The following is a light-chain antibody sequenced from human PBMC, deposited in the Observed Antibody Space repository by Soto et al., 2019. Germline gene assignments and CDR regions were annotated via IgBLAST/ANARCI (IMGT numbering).Light chain of an antibody. CDR3: SSYTTINKRACV. Sequence: QSVLTQPASVSGSPGQSITISCTGTSGDIGSYNRVSWYQQHPGKAPKVIIYEVTDRPSGVSNRFSGSKSGNTASLTISGLQAEDEAEYYCSSYTTINKRACVFGTGTKLTVL. J-gene: IGLJ1*01. CDR1: SGDIGSYNR. CDR2: EVT. V-gene: IGLV2-14*01.